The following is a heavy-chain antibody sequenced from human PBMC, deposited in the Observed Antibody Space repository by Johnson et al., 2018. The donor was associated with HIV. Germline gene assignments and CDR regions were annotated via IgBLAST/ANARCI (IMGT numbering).Heavy chain of an antibody. CDR2: ISYGGSKR. V-gene: IGHV3-30*04. Sequence: QVQLVESGGGAVQPGRSLRLYCAVSEFTVTNYAMHWVRLAPGKGLQWVAVISYGGSKRYYADSVRGRFTISRDNAKNSLYLQMNSRRAEDTAVYYCARVRWLQLGAFDIWGQGTMVTVSS. D-gene: IGHD5-24*01. CDR3: ARVRWLQLGAFDI. J-gene: IGHJ3*02. CDR1: EFTVTNYA.